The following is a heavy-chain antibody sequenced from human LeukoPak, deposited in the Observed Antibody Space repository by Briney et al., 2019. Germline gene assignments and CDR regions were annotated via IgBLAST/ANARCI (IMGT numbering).Heavy chain of an antibody. V-gene: IGHV3-48*03. CDR3: AREGFSRGYYQYYYMDV. CDR1: GFTFSSYE. D-gene: IGHD3-3*02. J-gene: IGHJ6*03. CDR2: ISSSGSTI. Sequence: PGGSLRLSCAASGFTFSSYEMDWVRQAPGKGLEWVSYISSSGSTIYYADSVKGRFTISRDNSKNTLYLQMNSLRTEDTAVYYCAREGFSRGYYQYYYMDVWGKGTTVTVSS.